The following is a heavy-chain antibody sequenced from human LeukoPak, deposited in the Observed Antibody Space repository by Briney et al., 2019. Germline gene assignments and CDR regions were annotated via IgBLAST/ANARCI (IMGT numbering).Heavy chain of an antibody. Sequence: HGESLKISFKGSGYSFTSYCIGWVRQMPGKGLECVGMIYPGDSDTRYSPSFQAQVPISAHQSMSTGYLQWTSPKGSATAMYYCAREPESGASYFDYWGQGTLVTVSS. J-gene: IGHJ4*02. CDR2: IYPGDSDT. CDR1: GYSFTSYC. D-gene: IGHD1-14*01. V-gene: IGHV5-51*01. CDR3: AREPESGASYFDY.